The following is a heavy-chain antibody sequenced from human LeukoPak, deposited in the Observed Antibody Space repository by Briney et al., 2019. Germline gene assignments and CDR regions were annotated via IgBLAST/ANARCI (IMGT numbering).Heavy chain of an antibody. J-gene: IGHJ4*02. CDR3: ARGADGYNAVFMYPV. D-gene: IGHD5-24*01. CDR1: GIAVIVNY. CDR2: MFSDDDIST. Sequence: GGSLRLSCAASGIAVIVNYMGWVREAPGKGLEWVSVMFSDDDISTYYADSVKGRFTISRDKSKNTLYLQMDSLRAEDAAVYYCARGADGYNAVFMYPVWGQGTLVIVSS. V-gene: IGHV3-53*01.